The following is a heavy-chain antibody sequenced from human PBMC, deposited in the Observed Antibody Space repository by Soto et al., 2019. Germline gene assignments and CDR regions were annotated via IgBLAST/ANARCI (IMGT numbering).Heavy chain of an antibody. CDR3: ARGSIRGAAPFDY. Sequence: QVQLVQSGAEVKKPGASVKVSCKASGYTFTSYYMHWVRQAPGQGLEWMGIINPSGGSTSYAQKFQGRVTMTKDTSTSTVYMEMSILRSEDTAVYYCARGSIRGAAPFDYWGQGTLVTVYS. CDR1: GYTFTSYY. D-gene: IGHD2-15*01. V-gene: IGHV1-46*01. CDR2: INPSGGST. J-gene: IGHJ4*02.